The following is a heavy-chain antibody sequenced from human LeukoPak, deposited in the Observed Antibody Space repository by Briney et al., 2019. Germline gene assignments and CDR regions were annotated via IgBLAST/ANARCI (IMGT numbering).Heavy chain of an antibody. CDR1: GFTFSSYG. CDR3: ARVAVAGTGEIDY. Sequence: PGGSLRLSCAASGFTFSSYGMHWVRQAPDKGLEWVAVISYDGSNKYYADSVKGRFTISRDNSKNTLYLQMNSLRAEDTAVYYCARVAVAGTGEIDYWGQGTLVTVSS. V-gene: IGHV3-30*03. J-gene: IGHJ4*02. CDR2: ISYDGSNK. D-gene: IGHD6-19*01.